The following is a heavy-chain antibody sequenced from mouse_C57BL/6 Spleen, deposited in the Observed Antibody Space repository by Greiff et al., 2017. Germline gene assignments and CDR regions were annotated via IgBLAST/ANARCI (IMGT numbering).Heavy chain of an antibody. CDR1: GYAFSSYW. CDR2: IYPGDGDT. J-gene: IGHJ4*01. D-gene: IGHD4-1*01. CDR3: ARLGVTGTGYYYAMDY. V-gene: IGHV1-80*01. Sequence: QVQLQQSGAELVKPGASVKISCKASGYAFSSYWMNWVKQRPGKGLEWIGQIYPGDGDTNYNGKFKGKATLTADKSSSTAYMQLSSLTSEDSAVYFCARLGVTGTGYYYAMDYWGQGTSVTVSS.